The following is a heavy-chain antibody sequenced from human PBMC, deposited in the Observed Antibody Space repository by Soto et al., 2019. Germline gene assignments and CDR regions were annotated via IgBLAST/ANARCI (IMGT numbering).Heavy chain of an antibody. Sequence: QIQLVQSGAEVKKPGASVKVSCKASGYTFSSRGITWLRQAPGQGLEWMGWVSAYNGNKKYAETFQDRVTMSPDTSASTAYMELRGLRSDETAVYYWAMASREFGEDFVGYGHWCEGTLGAVSS. D-gene: IGHD5-18*01. CDR3: AMASREFGEDFVGYGH. CDR2: VSAYNGNK. J-gene: IGHJ4*02. CDR1: GYTFSSRG. V-gene: IGHV1-18*04.